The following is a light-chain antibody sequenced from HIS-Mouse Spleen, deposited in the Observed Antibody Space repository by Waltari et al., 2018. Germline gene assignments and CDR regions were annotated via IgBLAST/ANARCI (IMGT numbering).Light chain of an antibody. CDR3: CSYAGSSTWV. CDR1: SSDVGSYNL. Sequence: QSALTQPASVSGSPGQSITISCTGTSSDVGSYNLVSWYQQHPGKSPKLMIYEGSKPPSGVSNRFSGSKSGNTASLTISGLQAEDEADYYCCSYAGSSTWVFGGGTKLTVL. V-gene: IGLV2-23*01. J-gene: IGLJ3*02. CDR2: EGS.